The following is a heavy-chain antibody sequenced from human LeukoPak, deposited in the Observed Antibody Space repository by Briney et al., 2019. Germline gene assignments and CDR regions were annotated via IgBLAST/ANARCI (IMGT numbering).Heavy chain of an antibody. CDR3: ARGQVPAARGYNWFDP. J-gene: IGHJ5*02. Sequence: SETLSLTCAVYGWSFNDYYWNWIRQPPGKGLEWIGGITARADTNYNPSLKSRVTISVDTSKKQFSLRLTSMIAADTALYYCARGQVPAARGYNWFDPWGQGTLVPVSS. D-gene: IGHD2-2*01. CDR2: ITARADT. V-gene: IGHV4-34*01. CDR1: GWSFNDYY.